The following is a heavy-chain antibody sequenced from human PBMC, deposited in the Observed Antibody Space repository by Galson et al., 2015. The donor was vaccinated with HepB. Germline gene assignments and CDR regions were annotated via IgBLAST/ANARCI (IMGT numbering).Heavy chain of an antibody. CDR3: ASRGYSSGEERDY. CDR2: IIPIFGTA. Sequence: SVTVSCKASGGTFSSYAISWVRQAPGQGLEWMGGIIPIFGTANYAQKFQGRVTITADKSTSTAYMELSSLRSEDTAVYYCASRGYSSGEERDYWGQGTLVTVSS. V-gene: IGHV1-69*06. D-gene: IGHD6-19*01. J-gene: IGHJ4*02. CDR1: GGTFSSYA.